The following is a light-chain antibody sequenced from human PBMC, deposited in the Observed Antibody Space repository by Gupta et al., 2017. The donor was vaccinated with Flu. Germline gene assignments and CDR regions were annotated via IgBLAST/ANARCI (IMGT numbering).Light chain of an antibody. CDR2: DAS. CDR1: QRVNRR. CDR3: QQYNNWPPPYT. Sequence: EVVMTQSPATLSVSLGERATLSCRASQRVNRRLAWYQLRPGQAPRLLIYDASNRATGIPPRFFGSGSGTEFSLTISSLQSEDFAIDYCQQYNNWPPPYTFGQGTKLEI. V-gene: IGKV3-15*01. J-gene: IGKJ2*01.